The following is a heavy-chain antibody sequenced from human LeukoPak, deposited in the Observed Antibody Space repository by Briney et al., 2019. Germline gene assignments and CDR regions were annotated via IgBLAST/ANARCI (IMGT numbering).Heavy chain of an antibody. V-gene: IGHV4-4*07. J-gene: IGHJ3*02. CDR1: GGSISSYY. Sequence: PSETLSLTCTVSGGSISSYYWSWIRQPAGKGLEWIGRIYTSGSTNYNPPLKSRVTMSVDTSKNQFSLKLSSVTAADTAVYYCARTGKDSSGYYVRPDAFDIWGQGTMVTVSS. CDR2: IYTSGST. CDR3: ARTGKDSSGYYVRPDAFDI. D-gene: IGHD3-22*01.